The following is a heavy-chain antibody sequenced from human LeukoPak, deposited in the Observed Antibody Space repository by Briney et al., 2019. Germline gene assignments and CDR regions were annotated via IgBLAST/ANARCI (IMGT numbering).Heavy chain of an antibody. Sequence: GGSLRLSCAASGFTFDDYGMSWVRQAPGKGLVWVSRINTDGSSTSYADSVKGRFTISRDNAKNTLYLQMNSLRAEDTAVYYCAKSAGDSSAGYFQHWGQGTLVTVSS. J-gene: IGHJ1*01. D-gene: IGHD3-22*01. CDR1: GFTFDDYG. V-gene: IGHV3-74*01. CDR2: INTDGSST. CDR3: AKSAGDSSAGYFQH.